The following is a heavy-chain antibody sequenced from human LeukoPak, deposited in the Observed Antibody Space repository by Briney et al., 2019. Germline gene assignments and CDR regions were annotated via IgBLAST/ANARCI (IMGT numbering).Heavy chain of an antibody. D-gene: IGHD3-9*01. CDR1: GGSIGSYY. V-gene: IGHV4-59*01. Sequence: SETLSLTCTVSGGSIGSYYWSWIRQPPGKGLEWIGYIYYSGSTNYNPSLKSRVTISVDTSKNQFSLKLSSVTAADTAVYYCARTDLLRYFDWSSFDPWGQGTLVTVSS. CDR3: ARTDLLRYFDWSSFDP. J-gene: IGHJ5*02. CDR2: IYYSGST.